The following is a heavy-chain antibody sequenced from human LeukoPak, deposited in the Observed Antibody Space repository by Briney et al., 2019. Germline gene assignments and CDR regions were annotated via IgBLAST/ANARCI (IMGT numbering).Heavy chain of an antibody. V-gene: IGHV4-34*01. CDR1: GGSFSGYY. D-gene: IGHD6-19*01. CDR3: ARVRGSSGWYFDY. J-gene: IGHJ4*02. Sequence: PSETLSLTCAVYGGSFSGYYWSWIRQPPGKGLEWIGEINHSGSTNYNPSLKSRVTISVNTSKNQFSLKLSSVTAADTAVYYCARVRGSSGWYFDYWGQGTPVTVSS. CDR2: INHSGST.